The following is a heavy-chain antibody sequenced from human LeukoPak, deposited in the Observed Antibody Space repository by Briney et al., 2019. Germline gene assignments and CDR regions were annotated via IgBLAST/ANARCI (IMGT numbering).Heavy chain of an antibody. CDR3: ARVTTTVVPGGDY. V-gene: IGHV7-4-1*02. CDR2: INTNTGSP. D-gene: IGHD4-23*01. Sequence: GASVKVSCKASGYTFTSYDINWVRQAPGQGLEWMGWINTNTGSPTCAQGFTGRFVFSLDTSVSTAYLQISSLKAEDTAVYYCARVTTTVVPGGDYWGQGTLVTVSS. CDR1: GYTFTSYD. J-gene: IGHJ4*02.